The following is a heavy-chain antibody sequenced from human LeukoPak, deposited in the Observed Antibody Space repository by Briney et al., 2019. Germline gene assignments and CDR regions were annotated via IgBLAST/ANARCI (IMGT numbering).Heavy chain of an antibody. CDR1: GGSVSSGSYY. CDR3: ARSPLQGRNWFDP. CDR2: IYYSGST. V-gene: IGHV4-61*01. Sequence: PSETLSLTCTVSGGSVSSGSYYWSWIRQPPGKGLEWIGYIYYSGSTNYNPSLKSRVTISVDTSKNQFSLKLSSVTAADTAVYYCARSPLQGRNWFDPWGQGTLVTVSS. J-gene: IGHJ5*01.